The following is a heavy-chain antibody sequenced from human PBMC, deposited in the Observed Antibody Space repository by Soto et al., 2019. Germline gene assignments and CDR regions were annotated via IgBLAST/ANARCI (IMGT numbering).Heavy chain of an antibody. Sequence: EVQLVESGGGLVQPGGSLRLSCAASGFTVSSYYMSWVRQAPGKGLEWVSVIYSGGSTYYADSVKGRISISRDNYKNTLYLQVNSLRAEDTSVYYCARHHNGDAFDIWGQGTTVTVSS. V-gene: IGHV3-66*04. CDR1: GFTVSSYY. CDR3: ARHHNGDAFDI. D-gene: IGHD2-8*01. J-gene: IGHJ3*02. CDR2: IYSGGST.